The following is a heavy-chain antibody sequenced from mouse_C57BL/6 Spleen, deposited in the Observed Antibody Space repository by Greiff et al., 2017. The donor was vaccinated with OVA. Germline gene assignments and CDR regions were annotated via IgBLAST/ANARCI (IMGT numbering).Heavy chain of an antibody. CDR1: GYAFTNYL. Sequence: QVQLQQSGAELVRPGTSVKVSCKASGYAFTNYLIEWVKQRPGQGLEWIGVINPGSGGTNYNEKFKGKATLTADKSSSTAYMQLSSLTSEDSAVYFCARSYYGYDDYFDDWGQGTTLTVSS. CDR2: INPGSGGT. V-gene: IGHV1-54*01. CDR3: ARSYYGYDDYFDD. D-gene: IGHD2-9*01. J-gene: IGHJ2*01.